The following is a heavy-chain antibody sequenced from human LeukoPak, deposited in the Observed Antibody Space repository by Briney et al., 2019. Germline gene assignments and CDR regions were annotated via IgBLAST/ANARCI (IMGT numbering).Heavy chain of an antibody. V-gene: IGHV3-23*01. D-gene: IGHD3-22*01. CDR2: ISGSGGST. CDR1: GFTFSSYA. CDR3: AKDRASGSGYPNY. Sequence: PWGSLRLSCAASGFTFSSYAMSWVRPAPGKGLEWVSAISGSGGSTYYADSVKGRFTISRDNSKNTLYLQMNSLRAEDTAVYYCAKDRASGSGYPNYWGQGTLVTVSS. J-gene: IGHJ4*02.